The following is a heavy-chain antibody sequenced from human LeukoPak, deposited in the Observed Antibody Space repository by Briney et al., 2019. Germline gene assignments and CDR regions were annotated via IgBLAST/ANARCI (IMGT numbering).Heavy chain of an antibody. J-gene: IGHJ4*02. V-gene: IGHV4-31*03. CDR2: IYHSGST. Sequence: SETLSLTCTVSGASITSGTYYWNWIRQHPERGLEWIGYIYHSGSTYYNPSLKRRVTMSVDTSKNQFSLKLSSVTAADTAVYYCARIAGSPASWWYYFDYWGQGTLVTVSS. D-gene: IGHD2-15*01. CDR1: GASITSGTYY. CDR3: ARIAGSPASWWYYFDY.